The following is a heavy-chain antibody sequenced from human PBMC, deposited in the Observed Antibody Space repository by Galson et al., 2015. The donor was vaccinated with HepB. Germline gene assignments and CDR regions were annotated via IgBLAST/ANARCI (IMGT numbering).Heavy chain of an antibody. V-gene: IGHV3-48*01. Sequence: SLRLSCAASGFTFSSYSMNWVRQAPGKGLEWVSYISSSSSTIYYADSVKGRFTISRDNAKNSLYLQMNSLRAEDTAVYYCAREGEYSSGWLYGDYWGQGTLVTVSS. D-gene: IGHD6-19*01. J-gene: IGHJ4*02. CDR3: AREGEYSSGWLYGDY. CDR1: GFTFSSYS. CDR2: ISSSSSTI.